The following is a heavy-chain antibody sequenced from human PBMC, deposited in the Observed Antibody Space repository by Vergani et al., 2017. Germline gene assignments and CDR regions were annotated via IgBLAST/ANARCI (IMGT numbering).Heavy chain of an antibody. J-gene: IGHJ3*02. CDR1: GFTFSSYA. D-gene: IGHD4-17*01. CDR2: IKSINDDGTT. Sequence: EVQLLESGGGLVQPGGSLRLSCAASGFTFSSYAMSWVRQAPGKGLEWVGRIKSINDDGTTDYGAPVKGRFTISRDDSKNTLYLQMNSLKAEDTAVYYCTTDYGDYVDAFDIWGQGTMVTVSS. CDR3: TTDYGDYVDAFDI. V-gene: IGHV3-15*01.